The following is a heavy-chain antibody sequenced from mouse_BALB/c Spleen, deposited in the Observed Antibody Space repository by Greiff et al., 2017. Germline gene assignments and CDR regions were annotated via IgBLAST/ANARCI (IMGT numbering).Heavy chain of an antibody. Sequence: QVQLQQPGAELVKPGASVKLSCKASGYTFTSYWMHWVKQRPGQGLEWIGEINPSNGRTNYNEKFKSKATLTVDKSSSTAYMQLSSLTSEDSAVYYCARWLRQFAYWGQGTLVTVSA. D-gene: IGHD2-2*01. CDR2: INPSNGRT. CDR1: GYTFTSYW. CDR3: ARWLRQFAY. J-gene: IGHJ3*01. V-gene: IGHV1S81*02.